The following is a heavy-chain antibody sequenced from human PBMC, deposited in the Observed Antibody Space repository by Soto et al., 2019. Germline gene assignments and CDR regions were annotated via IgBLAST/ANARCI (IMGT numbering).Heavy chain of an antibody. CDR3: AKGPLGYCSSTSCYYYYYMDV. Sequence: GESLKISCAASGFTFSSYAMSWVRQAPGKGLEWVSAISGSGGSTYYADSVKGRFTISRDNSKNTLYLQMNSLRAEDTAVYYCAKGPLGYCSSTSCYYYYYMDVWGKGTTVTVSS. V-gene: IGHV3-23*01. J-gene: IGHJ6*03. D-gene: IGHD2-2*01. CDR1: GFTFSSYA. CDR2: ISGSGGST.